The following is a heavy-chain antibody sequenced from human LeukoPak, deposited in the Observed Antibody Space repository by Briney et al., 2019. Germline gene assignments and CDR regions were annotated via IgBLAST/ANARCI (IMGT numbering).Heavy chain of an antibody. V-gene: IGHV3-48*04. J-gene: IGHJ3*02. Sequence: QPGGSLRLSCAASGFTFSSYWMNWVRQAPGKGLEWVSYISSSSGTKYYAGSVKGRFTTSRDNAENSLYLQMNGLRAEDTAVYYCARDCLSGSCTSPWAFDIWGQGTLVTVSS. CDR1: GFTFSSYW. D-gene: IGHD3-10*01. CDR2: ISSSSGTK. CDR3: ARDCLSGSCTSPWAFDI.